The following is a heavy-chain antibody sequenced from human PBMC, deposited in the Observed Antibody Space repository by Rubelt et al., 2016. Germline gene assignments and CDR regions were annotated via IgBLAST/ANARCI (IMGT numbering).Heavy chain of an antibody. V-gene: IGHV5-10-1*04. Sequence: EVQLVQAGAEVKKPGESLRISCKGSGYTFTNHWISWVRQMPGKGLEWMGRMDPRESYTNYNPSLGGQFTTSVDKSIRTAYLQWSRLQASATAMYYCARRNSGTYSPFDYWGQGTMVTVSP. CDR3: ARRNSGTYSPFDY. CDR1: GYTFTNHW. CDR2: MDPRESYT. J-gene: IGHJ4*02. D-gene: IGHD1-26*01.